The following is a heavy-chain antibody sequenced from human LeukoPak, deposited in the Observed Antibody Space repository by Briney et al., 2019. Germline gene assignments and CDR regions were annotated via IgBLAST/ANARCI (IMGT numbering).Heavy chain of an antibody. CDR2: INWNGDST. Sequence: GGSLRLSCAASGFSFDDYGLTWVRQAPGKGLEWVSGINWNGDSTDYADSVKGRFTISRDNAKNSLYLQMNSLRAEDTASYYCARDLRVVITGSFDSGAQGPLVTVPS. CDR1: GFSFDDYG. J-gene: IGHJ4*02. CDR3: ARDLRVVITGSFDS. D-gene: IGHD3-22*01. V-gene: IGHV3-20*04.